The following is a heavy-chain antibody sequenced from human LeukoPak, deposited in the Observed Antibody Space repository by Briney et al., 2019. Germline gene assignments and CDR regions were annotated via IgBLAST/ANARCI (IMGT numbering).Heavy chain of an antibody. CDR2: ISRNGGST. CDR1: GFTFSSFA. D-gene: IGHD6-6*01. V-gene: IGHV3-64D*09. J-gene: IGHJ3*02. Sequence: QSGGSLRLSCSASGFTFSSFAMHWVRQAPGKGLEYVAAISRNGGSTYYADSVKGRFTISRDNSKSTLYLQMSSLRAEDTAVYCSARGHWDSSWSKGSAFDIWGQGTMVTVSS. CDR3: ARGHWDSSWSKGSAFDI.